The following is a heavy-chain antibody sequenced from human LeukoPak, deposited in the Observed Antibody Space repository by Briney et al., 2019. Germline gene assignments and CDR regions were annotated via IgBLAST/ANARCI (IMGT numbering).Heavy chain of an antibody. CDR2: IYYSGST. D-gene: IGHD4-17*01. Sequence: PSETLSLTCTVSGGSIGSSSYYWGWIRQPPGKGLEWIGSIYYSGSTYYNPSLKSRVTISVDTSKNQFSLKLSSVTAADTAVYYCAGTPHRYGEDDDAFDIWGQGTMVTVSS. J-gene: IGHJ3*02. CDR1: GGSIGSSSYY. V-gene: IGHV4-39*07. CDR3: AGTPHRYGEDDDAFDI.